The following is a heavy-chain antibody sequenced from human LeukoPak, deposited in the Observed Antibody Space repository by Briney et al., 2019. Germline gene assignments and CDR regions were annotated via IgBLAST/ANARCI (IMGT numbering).Heavy chain of an antibody. V-gene: IGHV5-51*01. Sequence: GESLKICWKGCGYSFTSYWIGWVRQMPGKGLEWMGIIYPGDSDTRYSPSFQGQVTISADKSISTAYLQWNSLKASDTAMYYCARRLDDAFDIWGQGTMVTVSS. CDR2: IYPGDSDT. J-gene: IGHJ3*02. CDR3: ARRLDDAFDI. D-gene: IGHD6-6*01. CDR1: GYSFTSYW.